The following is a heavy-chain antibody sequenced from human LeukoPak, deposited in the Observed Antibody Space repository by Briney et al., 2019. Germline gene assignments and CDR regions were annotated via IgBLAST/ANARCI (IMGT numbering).Heavy chain of an antibody. V-gene: IGHV3-48*03. D-gene: IGHD6-19*01. Sequence: GGSLRLSCAASGFTFSSYEMNWVRQAPGKGLERVSYISSSGSTIYYADSVKGRFTISRDNAKNSLQLQMNSLRAEDTAVYYCAREIAEQWLVLHDAFDIWGQGTMVTVSS. CDR2: ISSSGSTI. CDR1: GFTFSSYE. J-gene: IGHJ3*02. CDR3: AREIAEQWLVLHDAFDI.